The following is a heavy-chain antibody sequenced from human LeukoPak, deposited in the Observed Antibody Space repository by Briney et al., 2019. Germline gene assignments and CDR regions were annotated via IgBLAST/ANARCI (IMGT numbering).Heavy chain of an antibody. D-gene: IGHD3-9*01. J-gene: IGHJ4*02. CDR2: IYYSGST. Sequence: KSSETLSLTCTVSGGSISSYYWSWIRQPPGKGLEWIGYIYYSGSTNYNPSLKSRVTISVDTSKNQFSLKLSSVTAADTAVYYCARSVHYDILTGYFDYWGQGTLVTVSS. V-gene: IGHV4-59*01. CDR3: ARSVHYDILTGYFDY. CDR1: GGSISSYY.